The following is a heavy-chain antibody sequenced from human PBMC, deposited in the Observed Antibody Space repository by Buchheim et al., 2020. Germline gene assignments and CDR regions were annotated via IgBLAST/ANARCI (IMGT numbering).Heavy chain of an antibody. CDR3: ARDRDIAAAGTGYFQP. D-gene: IGHD6-13*01. J-gene: IGHJ1*01. CDR1: GYTFTNYY. Sequence: QVQLVQSGAEVKKPGASVKVSCKASGYTFTNYYIHWVRQVPGQGLEWMGIINPSGGASTYAQKFQGRITMTRDTSTSTVYMELSSLRSEDTAVYYCARDRDIAAAGTGYFQPWGQGTL. V-gene: IGHV1-46*01. CDR2: INPSGGAS.